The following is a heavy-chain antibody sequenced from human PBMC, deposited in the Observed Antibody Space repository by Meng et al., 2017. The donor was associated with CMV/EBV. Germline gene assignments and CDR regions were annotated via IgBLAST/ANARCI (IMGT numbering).Heavy chain of an antibody. D-gene: IGHD2-21*01. J-gene: IGHJ4*02. CDR1: GFTFSNAW. CDR3: TTEGVRDCGGDYWAGTSY. V-gene: IGHV3-15*01. CDR2: IKSKTDGGTT. Sequence: GESLKISCAASGFTFSNAWMSWVRRAPGKGLEWVGRIKSKTDGGTTDYAAPVKGRFTIPRDDSKNTLYLHMNSLKTEDTAVYYCTTEGVRDCGGDYWAGTSYWGQGTLVTVSS.